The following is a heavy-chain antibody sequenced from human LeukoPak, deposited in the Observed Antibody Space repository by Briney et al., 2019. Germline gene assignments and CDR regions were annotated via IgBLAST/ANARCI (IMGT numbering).Heavy chain of an antibody. J-gene: IGHJ4*02. Sequence: SQTLSLTCASSGDSVSSNSAAWNWISQSPSRGLEWLGRTYYRSKWYNDYAVSVKSRITINPDTSKNQFSLQLNSVTPEDTAVYYCAREVQIAVAGIDYFDYWGQGTLVTVSS. D-gene: IGHD6-19*01. CDR1: GDSVSSNSAA. V-gene: IGHV6-1*01. CDR2: TYYRSKWYN. CDR3: AREVQIAVAGIDYFDY.